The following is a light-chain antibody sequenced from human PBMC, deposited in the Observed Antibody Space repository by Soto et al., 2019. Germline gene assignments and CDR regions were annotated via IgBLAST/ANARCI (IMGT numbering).Light chain of an antibody. CDR3: QQYETCSGT. CDR2: DAS. Sequence: DIPVTKSASTLSASAGTTVTVPCRASQSVSGWLAWYQQKPGEAPKLLIYDASALPPGIPSRFSGSGSGTKFTLTIASLQPDDFATYYCQQYETCSGTFGPGTKVDIK. V-gene: IGKV1-5*01. J-gene: IGKJ1*01. CDR1: QSVSGW.